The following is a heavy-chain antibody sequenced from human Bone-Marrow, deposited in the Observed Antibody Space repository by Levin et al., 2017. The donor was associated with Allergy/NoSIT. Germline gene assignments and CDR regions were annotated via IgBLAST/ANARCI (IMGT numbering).Heavy chain of an antibody. V-gene: IGHV4-34*01. D-gene: IGHD2-2*01. J-gene: IGHJ5*02. CDR1: GGSFSGYY. Sequence: SETLSLTCAVYGGSFSGYYWSWIRQPPGKGLEWIGEINHSGSTNYNPSLKSRVTISVDTSKNQFSLKLSSVTAADTAVYYCARGLGYCSSTSCYYLNWFDPWGQGTLVTVSS. CDR2: INHSGST. CDR3: ARGLGYCSSTSCYYLNWFDP.